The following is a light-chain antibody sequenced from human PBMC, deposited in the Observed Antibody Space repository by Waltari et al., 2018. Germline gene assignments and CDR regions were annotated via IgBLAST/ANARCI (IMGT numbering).Light chain of an antibody. Sequence: QSALTQPASVSGSPGQSITISCTGTNSDIGDYNFVSWYQHNPGEAPKLMIYDVSNRPSGVSNRFSGSKSGNTASLTISVIQADDEATYYCSSYSRTNTLVLFGGGTKLTVL. CDR2: DVS. V-gene: IGLV2-14*03. J-gene: IGLJ2*01. CDR3: SSYSRTNTLVL. CDR1: NSDIGDYNF.